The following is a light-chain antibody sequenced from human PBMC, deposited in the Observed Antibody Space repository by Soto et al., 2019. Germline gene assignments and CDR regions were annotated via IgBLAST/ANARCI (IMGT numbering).Light chain of an antibody. CDR2: GAS. CDR1: QSVTSTH. J-gene: IGKJ1*01. CDR3: QQYNNWPPWT. V-gene: IGKV3-15*01. Sequence: EIVLTQSPCTLSLSPGERATLSCRASQSVTSTHLAWYQQKPGQAPRLLIYGASTRATGIPATFSGSGSGTEFTLTISSLQSEDFAVYYCQQYNNWPPWTFGQGTKVDIK.